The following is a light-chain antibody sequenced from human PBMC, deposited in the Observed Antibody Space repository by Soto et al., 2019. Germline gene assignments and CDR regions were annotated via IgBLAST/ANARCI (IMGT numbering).Light chain of an antibody. J-gene: IGKJ4*01. CDR1: QSVSSS. V-gene: IGKV3-15*01. CDR3: QRYNNWLT. CDR2: DAS. Sequence: EIVMTQSPATLSVSPGERATLSCRASQSVSSSLAWYQQIPGQAPRLLIYDASTRATGTPARFSGSGSGTEFTLTISSLQCEDFAVYYCQRYNNWLTFGGETKVEIK.